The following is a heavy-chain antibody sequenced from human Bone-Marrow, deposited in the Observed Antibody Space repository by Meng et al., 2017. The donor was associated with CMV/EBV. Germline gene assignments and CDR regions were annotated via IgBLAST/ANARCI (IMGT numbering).Heavy chain of an antibody. J-gene: IGHJ4*02. CDR1: GYSISSGYY. D-gene: IGHD2-2*01. Sequence: ESLKISCTVSGYSISSGYYWGWIRQPPGKGLEWIGSIYHSGSTNYNPSLKSRVTISVDTSKNQFSLKLSSVTAADTAVYYCARRSVVVPAASFDYWGQGTLVTVSS. CDR2: IYHSGST. CDR3: ARRSVVVPAASFDY. V-gene: IGHV4-38-2*02.